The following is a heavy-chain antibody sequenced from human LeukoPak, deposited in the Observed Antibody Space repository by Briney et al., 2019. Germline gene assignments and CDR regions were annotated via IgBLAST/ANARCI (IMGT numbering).Heavy chain of an antibody. D-gene: IGHD5-24*01. V-gene: IGHV4-39*07. J-gene: IGHJ4*02. CDR2: INHSGST. CDR3: ARGRVLEDGYNYSIWSSPNSDY. Sequence: SETLSLTCTVSGGPISSSSYYWGWIRQPPGKGLEWIGEINHSGSTNYNPSLKSRVTISVDTSKNQFSLKLSSVTAADTAVYYCARGRVLEDGYNYSIWSSPNSDYWGQGTLVTVSS. CDR1: GGPISSSSYY.